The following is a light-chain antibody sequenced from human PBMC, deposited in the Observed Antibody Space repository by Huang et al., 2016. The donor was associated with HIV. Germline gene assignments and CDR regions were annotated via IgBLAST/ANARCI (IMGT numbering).Light chain of an antibody. J-gene: IGKJ1*01. V-gene: IGKV4-1*01. CDR1: QSVLCHSNNKNC. CDR3: QQYYTVPRT. CDR2: WAS. Sequence: DIVLTQSPDSLAVSLGERATIRCKSSQSVLCHSNNKNCLAWYPQKPRQAPKILIQWASIRESGVADRFSGRGSGTNFTLTISSLQAEDEALYYCQQYYTVPRTFGQGTQVEI.